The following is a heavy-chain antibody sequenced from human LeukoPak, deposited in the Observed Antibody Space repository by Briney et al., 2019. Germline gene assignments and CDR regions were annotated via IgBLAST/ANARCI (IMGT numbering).Heavy chain of an antibody. Sequence: PGGSLRLFCAASGFSLSNYWMHWFRQVPGKGLMWVSRVPNDGTSTGYADSVKGRFTISRDDATNTLFLQMNSLRVEDTAVYYCATSGIGHYYFDFWGQGALVTVSS. CDR2: VPNDGTST. V-gene: IGHV3-74*01. J-gene: IGHJ4*02. D-gene: IGHD3-3*01. CDR3: ATSGIGHYYFDF. CDR1: GFSLSNYW.